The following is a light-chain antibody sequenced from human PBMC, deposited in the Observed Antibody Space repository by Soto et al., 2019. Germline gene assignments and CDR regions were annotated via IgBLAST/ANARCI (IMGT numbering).Light chain of an antibody. CDR1: HSVSSN. J-gene: IGKJ1*01. Sequence: EIVMTQSPATLSVSPGERATLSCRASHSVSSNLAWYQQKPGQAPRLLIYGASTRATGIPARFSGSGSGTDFTLTISSLQSEDFAVYYWQQYNNWPQFGQGTKVEIK. CDR2: GAS. CDR3: QQYNNWPQ. V-gene: IGKV3-15*01.